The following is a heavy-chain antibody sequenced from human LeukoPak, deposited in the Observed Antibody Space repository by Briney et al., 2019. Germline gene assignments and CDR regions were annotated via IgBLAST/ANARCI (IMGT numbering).Heavy chain of an antibody. Sequence: GGSLRLSCAASGFTFSDYYMNWVRQAPGKGLEWVSSISSSSSYIYYADSVKGRFTISRDNAKNSLYLQMNSLRAEDTAVYYCARAPRYSGSYFDYWGQGTLVTVSS. CDR1: GFTFSDYY. CDR2: ISSSSSYI. D-gene: IGHD1-26*01. J-gene: IGHJ4*02. V-gene: IGHV3-21*01. CDR3: ARAPRYSGSYFDY.